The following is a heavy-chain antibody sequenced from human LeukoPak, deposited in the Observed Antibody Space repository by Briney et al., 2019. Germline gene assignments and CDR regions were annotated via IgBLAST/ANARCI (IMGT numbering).Heavy chain of an antibody. CDR1: GFSISTFW. J-gene: IGHJ4*02. Sequence: GGSLRLSCAASGFSISTFWMSWVRQAPGKGLEWVANIKQDGTEKYYVDSVRGRFTISRDNAENSLYLQMNSLRAEDTAVYYCARANYDILTGYPDYWGQRTLVTVSS. V-gene: IGHV3-7*01. CDR2: IKQDGTEK. CDR3: ARANYDILTGYPDY. D-gene: IGHD3-9*01.